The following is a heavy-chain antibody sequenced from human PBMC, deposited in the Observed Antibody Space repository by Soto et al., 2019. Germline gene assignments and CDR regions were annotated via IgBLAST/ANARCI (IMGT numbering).Heavy chain of an antibody. Sequence: QVQLQESGPGLVKPSQTLSLTCTVSGGSISSGGYYWSWIRQHPGKGLEWIGYIYYSGSTYYNPYLKSRATISVVTSKNQFSLKLSSVTAADRAVYYCARFTSGPVCFDYWGQGTLVTVSS. V-gene: IGHV4-31*03. D-gene: IGHD3-10*01. CDR2: IYYSGST. CDR3: ARFTSGPVCFDY. CDR1: GGSISSGGYY. J-gene: IGHJ4*02.